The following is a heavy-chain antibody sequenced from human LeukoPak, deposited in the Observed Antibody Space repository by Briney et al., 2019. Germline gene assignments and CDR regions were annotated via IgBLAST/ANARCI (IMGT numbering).Heavy chain of an antibody. CDR1: GFTFSSYS. J-gene: IGHJ6*03. Sequence: GGSLRLSCAASGFTFSSYSMNWVRQAPGKGLEWVSSISSSSSYIYYADSVKGRFTISRDNAKNSLYLQMNSLRAEDTALYHCARVYGSGSYYYYMDVWGTGITVTVSS. CDR2: ISSSSSYI. D-gene: IGHD3-10*01. CDR3: ARVYGSGSYYYYMDV. V-gene: IGHV3-21*04.